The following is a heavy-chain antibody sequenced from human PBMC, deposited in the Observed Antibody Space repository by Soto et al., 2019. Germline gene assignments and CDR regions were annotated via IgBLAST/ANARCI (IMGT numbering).Heavy chain of an antibody. Sequence: GGSLRLSCAASGFTFDAYVMHWVRQAPGRGLEWVALIWYDGSNKYYAGSVKGRFTISRDNSKNTLYLQMNSLRAEDTAVYYCARGARDFDYWGQGTLVTVSS. CDR1: GFTFDAYV. D-gene: IGHD3-16*01. V-gene: IGHV3-33*01. J-gene: IGHJ4*02. CDR2: IWYDGSNK. CDR3: ARGARDFDY.